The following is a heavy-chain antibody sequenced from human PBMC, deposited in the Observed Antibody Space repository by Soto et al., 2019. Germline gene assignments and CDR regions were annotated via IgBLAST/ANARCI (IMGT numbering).Heavy chain of an antibody. Sequence: GGSLRLSCAASGFTFSSYWMSWVRQAPGKGLEWVANIKQDGSEKYYVDSVKGRFTTSRDNAKNSLYLQMNSLRAEDTAVYYCARLNHYYGSGSYPGNWFDPWGQGTLVTVSS. CDR2: IKQDGSEK. J-gene: IGHJ5*02. CDR1: GFTFSSYW. CDR3: ARLNHYYGSGSYPGNWFDP. D-gene: IGHD3-10*01. V-gene: IGHV3-7*01.